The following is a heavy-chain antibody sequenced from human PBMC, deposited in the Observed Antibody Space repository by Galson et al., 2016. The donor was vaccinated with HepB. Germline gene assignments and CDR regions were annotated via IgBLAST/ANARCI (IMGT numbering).Heavy chain of an antibody. J-gene: IGHJ4*02. CDR2: IKGDGSQK. Sequence: SLRLSCAVSGFTLGHYWLSWVRQAPGKGLEWVATIKGDGSQKSYVDSVRGRFTVSRGSAENSLFLQMDSLRAEDTAVYHCAGLGGSGWTFDFWGQGTLVIVS. D-gene: IGHD6-19*01. CDR3: AGLGGSGWTFDF. V-gene: IGHV3-7*01. CDR1: GFTLGHYW.